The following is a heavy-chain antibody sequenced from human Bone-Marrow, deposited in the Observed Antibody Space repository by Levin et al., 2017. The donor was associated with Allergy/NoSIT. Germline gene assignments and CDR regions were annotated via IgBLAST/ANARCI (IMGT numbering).Heavy chain of an antibody. CDR2: ISAYNGNT. Sequence: TSGGSLRLSCKASGYTFTSYGISWVRQAPGQGLEWMGWISAYNGNTNYAQKLQGRVTMTIDTSTSTAYMELRSLRSDDTAVYYCARVYRYCSSSSCHDYWGQGTLVPVSS. CDR1: GYTFTSYG. CDR3: ARVYRYCSSSSCHDY. D-gene: IGHD2-2*01. V-gene: IGHV1-18*01. J-gene: IGHJ4*02.